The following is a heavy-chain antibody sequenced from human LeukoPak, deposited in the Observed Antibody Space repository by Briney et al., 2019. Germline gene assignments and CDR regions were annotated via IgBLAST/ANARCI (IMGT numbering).Heavy chain of an antibody. Sequence: ASVKVSCKASGYTFTSYDINWVRQATGQGLEWMGWMNPNSGNTGYAQKFQGRVTMTRNTSISTAYMELSSLRSDDTAVYYCARTGGSSWPYYYYGMDVWGQGTTVTVSS. D-gene: IGHD6-13*01. CDR2: MNPNSGNT. J-gene: IGHJ6*02. CDR3: ARTGGSSWPYYYYGMDV. CDR1: GYTFTSYD. V-gene: IGHV1-8*01.